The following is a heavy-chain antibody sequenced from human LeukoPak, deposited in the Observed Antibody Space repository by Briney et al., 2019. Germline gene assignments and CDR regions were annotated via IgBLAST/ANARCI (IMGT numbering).Heavy chain of an antibody. D-gene: IGHD3-22*01. V-gene: IGHV4-34*01. CDR3: TGKYYYDSSGYYYADY. J-gene: IGHJ4*02. Sequence: SETLSLTCAVYGGSFSGYYWSWIRQPPGKGLEWIGEINHSGSTNYNPSLKSRLTISLDTSKNQFFLKLSSVTAADTAVYYCTGKYYYDSSGYYYADYWGQGTLVTVSS. CDR2: INHSGST. CDR1: GGSFSGYY.